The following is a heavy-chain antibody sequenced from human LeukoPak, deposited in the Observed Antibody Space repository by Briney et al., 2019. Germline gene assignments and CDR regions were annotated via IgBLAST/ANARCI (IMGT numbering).Heavy chain of an antibody. V-gene: IGHV3-43*02. CDR1: GFTFSSYA. CDR3: TKAGGSGSHYRASEI. CDR2: ISGDATDI. Sequence: PGGSLRLSCAASGFTFSSYAMSWVRQAPGKGLECVSLISGDATDIYYADSVKGRFTISRDSSKNSLYLQMNNLRAEDTALYYCTKAGGSGSHYRASEIWGQGTMVTVSS. D-gene: IGHD3-10*01. J-gene: IGHJ3*02.